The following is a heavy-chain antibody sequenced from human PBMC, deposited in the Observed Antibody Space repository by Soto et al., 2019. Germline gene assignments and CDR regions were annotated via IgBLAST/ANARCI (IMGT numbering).Heavy chain of an antibody. CDR2: ISAHNGNT. J-gene: IGHJ4*02. Sequence: QVHLVQSGAEVKKPWASVTVSCKASGYTFTSYGITWVRQAPGQGLEWMVWISAHNGNTDYAQKLQGRVIVTRDTSTSTAYMELRSLISDVTAVYYCARGRYGEYWGQGALVSVSS. CDR3: ARGRYGEY. V-gene: IGHV1-18*01. D-gene: IGHD3-10*01. CDR1: GYTFTSYG.